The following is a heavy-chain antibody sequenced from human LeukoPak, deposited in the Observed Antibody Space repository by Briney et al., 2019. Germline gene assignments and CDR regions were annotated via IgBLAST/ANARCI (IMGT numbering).Heavy chain of an antibody. CDR1: GFTFSSYA. D-gene: IGHD3-16*01. Sequence: PGGSLRLSCAASGFTFSSYAMSWVRQAPGKGLEWVSGISGSGGSTYYADSVKGRFTISRDDSKNTLYLQMRSLRAEDTAVYYCAKDRRGLANLDYWGQGTLVTVSS. V-gene: IGHV3-23*01. CDR3: AKDRRGLANLDY. J-gene: IGHJ4*02. CDR2: ISGSGGST.